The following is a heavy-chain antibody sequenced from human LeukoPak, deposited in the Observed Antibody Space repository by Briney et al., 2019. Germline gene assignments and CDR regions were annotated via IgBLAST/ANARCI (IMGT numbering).Heavy chain of an antibody. CDR1: GFTFSSYG. D-gene: IGHD2-2*01. V-gene: IGHV3-33*01. CDR3: ARVNPQRPDCSSASCFVDAFDI. Sequence: GGPLRLSGAASGFTFSSYGMHGVRQAPGKALKGVAVIWQDGSKQYSAHSVKGRFTISRDNAKNSLSLQMNSLRAEDTAVYYCARVNPQRPDCSSASCFVDAFDIWGQGTMVTVSS. J-gene: IGHJ3*02. CDR2: IWQDGSKQ.